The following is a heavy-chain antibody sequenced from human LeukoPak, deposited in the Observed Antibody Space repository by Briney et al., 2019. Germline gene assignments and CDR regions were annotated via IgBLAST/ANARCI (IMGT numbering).Heavy chain of an antibody. V-gene: IGHV4-61*08. D-gene: IGHD3-10*01. CDR2: IYYGGNT. CDR3: ASGPRNYYYSGSYHY. Sequence: SETLSLTCGVSGGSFNSDDYYWNWIRQPPGRGLEWIGYIYYGGNTNYNTSLRSRVTISMDTSKNQFSLKVNPVAAADTAVYFCASGPRNYYYSGSYHYWGQGTLVTVSS. J-gene: IGHJ4*02. CDR1: GGSFNSDDYY.